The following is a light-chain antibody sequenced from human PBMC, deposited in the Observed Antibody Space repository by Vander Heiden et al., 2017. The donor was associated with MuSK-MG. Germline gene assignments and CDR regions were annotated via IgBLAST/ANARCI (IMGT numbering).Light chain of an antibody. CDR3: CSYAGSRILV. V-gene: IGLV2-23*01. Sequence: SALTQPASVSGSPGPSITISCTGTSSDVGSYNLVSWYQQQPGKAPKLMIYEGSKRPSGVSNRFSGTKSGNTASLTISGLQAEDEADYHCCSYAGSRILVFGGGTKLTVL. CDR2: EGS. CDR1: SSDVGSYNL. J-gene: IGLJ2*01.